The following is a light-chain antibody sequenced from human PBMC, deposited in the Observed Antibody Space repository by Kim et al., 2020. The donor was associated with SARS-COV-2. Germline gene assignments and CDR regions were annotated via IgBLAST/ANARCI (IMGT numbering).Light chain of an antibody. J-gene: IGLJ2*01. CDR3: SSYTSSSTVV. CDR2: DVS. V-gene: IGLV2-14*03. Sequence: QSALNQPASVSGSPGQSITISCTGTSSDVGGYNYVSWDQQHPGKAPKLMIYDVSNRPSGVSNRFSGSKSGNTASLTISGLQAEDEADYYCSSYTSSSTVVFGGGTQLTVL. CDR1: SSDVGGYNY.